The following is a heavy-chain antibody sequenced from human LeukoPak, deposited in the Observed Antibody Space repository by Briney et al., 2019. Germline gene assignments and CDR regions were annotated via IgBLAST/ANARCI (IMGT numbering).Heavy chain of an antibody. CDR2: ISGCGGRT. J-gene: IGHJ4*02. V-gene: IGHV3-23*01. CDR3: ANKRGG. Sequence: QAGGSLRLSCAASGFTFSSYAMSWIRQAPGPGLDWVSAISGCGGRTYYADSVKGRFTISRDNSKNTLYLQMNSLRAEDTAVYYCANKRGGWGQGTLVTVSS. D-gene: IGHD2-15*01. CDR1: GFTFSSYA.